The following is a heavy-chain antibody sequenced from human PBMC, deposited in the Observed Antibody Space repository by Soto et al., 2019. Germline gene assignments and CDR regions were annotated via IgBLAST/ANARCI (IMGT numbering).Heavy chain of an antibody. J-gene: IGHJ6*04. CDR3: ARGGCSSTSCLDV. CDR2: INSVGST. D-gene: IGHD2-2*01. CDR1: GFTFSHYY. V-gene: IGHV3-74*01. Sequence: EVQLVESGGGLVQPGGSLRLSCAASGFTFSHYYMHWVRQVPGKGLVWVSYINSVGSTSYAAFLRGRFTVARDNAKNTLYREMNGLTGEDTALYYCARGGCSSTSCLDVWGEGTTVTVSS.